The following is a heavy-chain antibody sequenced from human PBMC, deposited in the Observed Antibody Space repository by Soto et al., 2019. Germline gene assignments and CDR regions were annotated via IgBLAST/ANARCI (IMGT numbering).Heavy chain of an antibody. J-gene: IGHJ4*02. CDR1: GFTFSSYS. Sequence: EVQLVESGGGLVKPGGSLRLSCAASGFTFSSYSMNWVRQAPGKGLEWVSSISSSSSYIYYADSVKGRFTISRDNAKNSLYLQMNSLRAEDTAVYYCARDRPCSFSRVTDYWGQGTLVTVSS. D-gene: IGHD2-15*01. V-gene: IGHV3-21*01. CDR2: ISSSSSYI. CDR3: ARDRPCSFSRVTDY.